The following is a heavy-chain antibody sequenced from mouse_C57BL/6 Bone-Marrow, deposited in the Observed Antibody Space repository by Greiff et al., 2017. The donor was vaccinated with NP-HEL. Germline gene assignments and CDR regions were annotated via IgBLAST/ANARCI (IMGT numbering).Heavy chain of an antibody. Sequence: QVQLQQPGAELVKPGASVKMSCKASGYTFTSYWITWVKQRPGQGLEWIGDIYPGSGSTNYNEKFKSKATLTVDTSASTAYMQLSSLTSADSAVYYCARESRGYDFYYAMDYWGQGTSVTVSS. V-gene: IGHV1-55*01. CDR3: ARESRGYDFYYAMDY. J-gene: IGHJ4*01. CDR2: IYPGSGST. D-gene: IGHD2-4*01. CDR1: GYTFTSYW.